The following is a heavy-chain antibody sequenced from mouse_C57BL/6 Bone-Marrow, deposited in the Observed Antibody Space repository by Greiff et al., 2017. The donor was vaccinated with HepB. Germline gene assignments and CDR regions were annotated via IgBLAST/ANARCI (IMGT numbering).Heavy chain of an antibody. Sequence: QVQLQQSGAELARPGASVKLSCKATGYTFTSYGISWVKQRTGQGLEWIGEIYPRSGNTYYNEKFKGKATLTADKSSSTAYMELRSLTSEDSAVYFCARKGLRAMDYWGQGTTVTVSS. D-gene: IGHD2-2*01. V-gene: IGHV1-81*01. J-gene: IGHJ4*01. CDR1: GYTFTSYG. CDR3: ARKGLRAMDY. CDR2: IYPRSGNT.